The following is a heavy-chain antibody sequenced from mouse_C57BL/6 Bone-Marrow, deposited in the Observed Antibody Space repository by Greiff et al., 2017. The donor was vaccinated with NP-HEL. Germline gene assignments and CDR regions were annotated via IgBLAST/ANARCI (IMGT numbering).Heavy chain of an antibody. V-gene: IGHV5-4*01. Sequence: EVKVEESGGGLVKPGGSLKLSCAASGFTFSSYAMSWVRQTPEKRLEWVATISDGGSYTYYPDNVKGRFTISRDNAKNNLYLQMRHLKSEDTAMYYCARDNGLGWYFDVWGTGTTVTVSS. J-gene: IGHJ1*03. CDR1: GFTFSSYA. CDR3: ARDNGLGWYFDV. CDR2: ISDGGSYT. D-gene: IGHD4-1*01.